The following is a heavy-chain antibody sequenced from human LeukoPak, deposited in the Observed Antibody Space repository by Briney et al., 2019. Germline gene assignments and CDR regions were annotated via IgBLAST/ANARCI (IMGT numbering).Heavy chain of an antibody. Sequence: GGSLRLSCAASGFTFSDYNMRWIRQAPGKGLERVSSISRSGSTKYYADSVKGRFTISRDNAKNSLFLQMNSLRAEDTAVYYCAGHHQAYSRTYWGQGTLVTVSS. CDR1: GFTFSDYN. D-gene: IGHD6-13*01. CDR3: AGHHQAYSRTY. J-gene: IGHJ4*02. V-gene: IGHV3-11*04. CDR2: ISRSGSTK.